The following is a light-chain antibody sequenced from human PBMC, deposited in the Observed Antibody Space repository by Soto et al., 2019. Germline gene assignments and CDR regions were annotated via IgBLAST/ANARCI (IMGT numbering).Light chain of an antibody. J-gene: IGLJ2*01. CDR2: LNNDGSH. CDR1: SGHNNYA. V-gene: IGLV4-69*01. Sequence: QSVLTQSPSASASLGASVKLTCTLSSGHNNYAIAWHQQQPEKGPRYLMKLNNDGSHSKGDGIPDRFSGSSSGAERYLTISSLQSEDEADYYCQTWGTGIVVFGAGTKLTVL. CDR3: QTWGTGIVV.